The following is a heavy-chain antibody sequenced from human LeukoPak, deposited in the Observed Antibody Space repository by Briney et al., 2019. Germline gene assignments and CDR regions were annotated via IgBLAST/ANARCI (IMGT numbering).Heavy chain of an antibody. J-gene: IGHJ3*02. CDR2: INPSGGST. D-gene: IGHD6-13*01. Sequence: ASVKVSCKASGYTFTSYYMHWVRQAPGQGLEWMGIINPSGGSTSYAQKFQSRVTMTRGTSTSTVYMELSSLRSEDTAVYYCAGSAAGTMDAFDIWGQGTMVTVSS. CDR1: GYTFTSYY. V-gene: IGHV1-46*01. CDR3: AGSAAGTMDAFDI.